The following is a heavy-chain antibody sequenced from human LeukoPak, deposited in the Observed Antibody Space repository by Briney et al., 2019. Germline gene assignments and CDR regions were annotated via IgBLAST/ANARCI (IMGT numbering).Heavy chain of an antibody. D-gene: IGHD6-19*01. J-gene: IGHJ4*02. V-gene: IGHV3-30-3*01. CDR1: GFTFSSYA. CDR2: ISYDGSNK. CDR3: AKDLLALAGGLFDY. Sequence: GRSLRLSCAASGFTFSSYAMHWVRQAPGKGLEWVAVISYDGSNKYYADSVKGRFTISRDNSKNTLYLQMIILRAEDTAVYYCAKDLLALAGGLFDYWGQGTLVTVSS.